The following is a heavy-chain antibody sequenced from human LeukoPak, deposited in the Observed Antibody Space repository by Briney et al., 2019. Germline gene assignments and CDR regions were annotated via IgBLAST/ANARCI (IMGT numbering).Heavy chain of an antibody. D-gene: IGHD1-1*01. CDR2: IYYSGST. CDR1: GGSLSSYY. V-gene: IGHV4-59*08. Sequence: SETLSLTCTVSGGSLSSYYWSWIRQPPGKGLEWIGYIYYSGSTKYNPYLTSRVTMSVDTSKNQFSLKLSSVTAADTAVYYCATSPGTTGTTWGQGTLVTVSS. J-gene: IGHJ4*02. CDR3: ATSPGTTGTT.